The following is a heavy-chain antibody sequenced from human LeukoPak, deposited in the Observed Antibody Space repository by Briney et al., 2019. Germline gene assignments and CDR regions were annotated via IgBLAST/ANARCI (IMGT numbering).Heavy chain of an antibody. Sequence: GGSLRLSCAASGFTFSSYWMHWVRQAPGKGLEWVANIQQDGSQKDHVDSVKGRFTISRDNAKNSLYLQMNSLRADDTAVYYCVRSMGGSNDFWGQGTLVTVSS. CDR2: IQQDGSQK. J-gene: IGHJ4*02. CDR1: GFTFSSYW. V-gene: IGHV3-7*04. D-gene: IGHD4-11*01. CDR3: VRSMGGSNDF.